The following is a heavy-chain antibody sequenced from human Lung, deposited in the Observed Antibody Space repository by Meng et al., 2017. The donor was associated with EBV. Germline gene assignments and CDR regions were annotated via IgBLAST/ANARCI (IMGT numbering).Heavy chain of an antibody. CDR2: IWYDGSNK. CDR1: GFTCSGYG. V-gene: IGHV3-33*01. J-gene: IGHJ4*02. CDR3: ARDLSMLGAAANVDY. D-gene: IGHD6-13*01. Sequence: GSGAGVAAPGGSLGLSCGASGFTCSGYGINWVRQAPGKGLEWVAVIWYDGSNKYYADSVKGRFTISRDNSKNTLYLQMNSLRAEDTAVYYCARDLSMLGAAANVDYWGQGTLVTVSS.